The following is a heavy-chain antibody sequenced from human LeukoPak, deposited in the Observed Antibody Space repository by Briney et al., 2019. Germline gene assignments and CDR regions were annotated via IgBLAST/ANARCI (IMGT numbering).Heavy chain of an antibody. D-gene: IGHD6-13*01. CDR2: IWYDGSNK. CDR1: GFTFSSYG. Sequence: PGGSLRLSCAASGFTFSSYGMHWVRRAPGKGLEWVAVIWYDGSNKYYADSVKGRFTISRDNSKNTLYLQMNSLRAEDTAVYYCAREGDSSSWYVGYFDYWGQGTLVTVSS. CDR3: AREGDSSSWYVGYFDY. J-gene: IGHJ4*02. V-gene: IGHV3-33*01.